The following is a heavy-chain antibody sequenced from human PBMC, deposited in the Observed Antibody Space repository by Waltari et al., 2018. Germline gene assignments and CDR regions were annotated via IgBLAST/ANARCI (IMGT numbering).Heavy chain of an antibody. J-gene: IGHJ5*02. V-gene: IGHV5-51*03. Sequence: DVQLVQSGAEVKKSGDSLKISCQAFGYIFTDYWIGWVRQVTGKGLEWVGFIYPGESDTRYSPSFEGQVTISADLSPNNALLTGNSVRPSDTASYYCARLALSSRPFGNPNYFDPWGHGTQVTVSS. D-gene: IGHD4-4*01. CDR3: ARLALSSRPFGNPNYFDP. CDR1: GYIFTDYW. CDR2: IYPGESDT.